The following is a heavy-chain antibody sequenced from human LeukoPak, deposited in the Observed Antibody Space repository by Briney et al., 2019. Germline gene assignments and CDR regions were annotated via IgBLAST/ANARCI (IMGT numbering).Heavy chain of an antibody. Sequence: SETLSLTCTVSGYSISSGYYWSWIRQPPGKGLEWIGYIYYSGSTNYNPSLKSRVTISVDTSKNQFSLKLSSVTAADTAVYYCATHEPWQHGPPYYFNYWGPGILVTVSS. D-gene: IGHD6-13*01. CDR2: IYYSGST. V-gene: IGHV4-38-2*02. CDR3: ATHEPWQHGPPYYFNY. CDR1: GYSISSGYY. J-gene: IGHJ4*02.